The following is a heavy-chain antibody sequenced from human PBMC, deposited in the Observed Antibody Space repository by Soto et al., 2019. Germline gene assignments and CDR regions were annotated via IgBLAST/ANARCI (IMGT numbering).Heavy chain of an antibody. CDR3: AKDGGEVATRLDY. Sequence: QVQLVESGGGVVQPGRSLRLSCAASGFTFSSYGMHWVRQAPGKGLEWVAVISYDGSNKYYADSVKGRFTISRDNSKNTLYLQMNSLRAEDTAVYYCAKDGGEVATRLDYWGQGTLVTVSS. CDR2: ISYDGSNK. D-gene: IGHD5-12*01. V-gene: IGHV3-30*18. CDR1: GFTFSSYG. J-gene: IGHJ4*02.